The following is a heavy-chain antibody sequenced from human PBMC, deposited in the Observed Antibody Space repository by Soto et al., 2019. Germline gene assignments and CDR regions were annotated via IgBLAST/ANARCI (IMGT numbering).Heavy chain of an antibody. CDR2: VYTSGYS. D-gene: IGHD6-13*01. V-gene: IGHV4-4*07. CDR3: AREPTTAGTVNWFDP. Sequence: VQLQESGPGLVKPSETLSLICTVSGGSISSDYLSWIRRPAGKGLEWIGRVYTSGYSNSNPSLKSRVTMSVDTSKKQFSLNLSSVTAAGTAVYYCAREPTTAGTVNWFDPWGQGTLVTVSS. J-gene: IGHJ5*02. CDR1: GGSISSDY.